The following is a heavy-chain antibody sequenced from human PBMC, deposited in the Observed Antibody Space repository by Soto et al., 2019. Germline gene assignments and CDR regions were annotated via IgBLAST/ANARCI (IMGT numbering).Heavy chain of an antibody. CDR1: GFNVKTTY. Sequence: GGSLRLSCAASGFNVKTTYMTWVRQAPGEGLEWVSVIHNSGATYYADSVKGRFTISKDNSKNTVYLQMSSLRAEDTAMYYCAREYSYSYPAWGQGTLVTVSS. CDR3: AREYSYSYPA. D-gene: IGHD2-21*01. CDR2: IHNSGAT. J-gene: IGHJ1*01. V-gene: IGHV3-53*01.